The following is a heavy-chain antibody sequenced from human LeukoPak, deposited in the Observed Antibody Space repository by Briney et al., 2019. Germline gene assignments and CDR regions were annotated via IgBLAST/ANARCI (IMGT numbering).Heavy chain of an antibody. CDR3: AINGGGDSGYGNFDY. CDR1: GFTFDDYA. CDR2: INWNSDSI. D-gene: IGHD5-12*01. Sequence: GGALRLSCAVSGFTFDDYAMHWVRQVPGQGLEWVSGINWNSDSIGYAASVKGRFTTSRDSDKNSLYLQMNSLRAEDTAFYYCAINGGGDSGYGNFDYWGQGTLVTVSS. V-gene: IGHV3-9*01. J-gene: IGHJ4*02.